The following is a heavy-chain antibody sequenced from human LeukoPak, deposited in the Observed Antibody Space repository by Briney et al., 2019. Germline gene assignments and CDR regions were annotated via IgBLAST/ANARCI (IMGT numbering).Heavy chain of an antibody. D-gene: IGHD1-1*01. CDR3: AKDRDTTGYEH. CDR2: ITGDGGGT. V-gene: IGHV3-43*02. J-gene: IGHJ1*01. CDR1: GFTFDDYA. Sequence: PGGSLRLSCAASGFTFDDYAMHWVRQAPGKGLEWVSFITGDGGGTYYADSVKGRFTISRDNSKNSLSLQMNGLRNEDTALHYCAKDRDTTGYEHWGQGTLVTASS.